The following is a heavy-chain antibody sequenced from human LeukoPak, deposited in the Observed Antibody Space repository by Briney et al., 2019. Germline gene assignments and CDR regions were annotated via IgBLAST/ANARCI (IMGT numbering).Heavy chain of an antibody. J-gene: IGHJ4*02. Sequence: GGSLRLSCEASGFTFSAYAMTWVRQAPGKGLEWVSAISGSGGSTYYADSVKGRFTISRDNSKNTLYLQMNSLRAEDTAIYYCAKALGGSGSYYPPPFDYWGQGTLVTVSS. D-gene: IGHD3-10*01. CDR1: GFTFSAYA. CDR2: ISGSGGST. V-gene: IGHV3-23*01. CDR3: AKALGGSGSYYPPPFDY.